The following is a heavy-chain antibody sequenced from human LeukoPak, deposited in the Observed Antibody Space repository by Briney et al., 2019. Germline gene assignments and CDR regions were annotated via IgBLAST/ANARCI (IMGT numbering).Heavy chain of an antibody. CDR3: ARGRGGDYVPSRFDY. J-gene: IGHJ4*02. Sequence: PGGSLRLSCSASGFAFSGFAMGWVRQAPGKGLEWVASISGSGGKTYYADSVEGRFTISRDNSKNTLYLQMNSQRAEDTALYYCARGRGGDYVPSRFDYWGQGTLVTDSS. V-gene: IGHV3-23*01. D-gene: IGHD4-17*01. CDR1: GFAFSGFA. CDR2: ISGSGGKT.